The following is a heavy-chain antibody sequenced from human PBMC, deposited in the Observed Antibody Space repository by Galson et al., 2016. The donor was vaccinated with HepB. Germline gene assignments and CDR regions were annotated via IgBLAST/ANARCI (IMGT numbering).Heavy chain of an antibody. J-gene: IGHJ4*02. V-gene: IGHV3-33*08. Sequence: SLRLSCAASGFTFSNYGIQWIRQAPGKGLEWVALISSDGSNKYYVDSVKGRFTISRDNSKNTLFLQMNSLRVEDTAVYYCARAGWQWLVPSDYWGQGTLVTVSS. D-gene: IGHD6-19*01. CDR3: ARAGWQWLVPSDY. CDR1: GFTFSNYG. CDR2: ISSDGSNK.